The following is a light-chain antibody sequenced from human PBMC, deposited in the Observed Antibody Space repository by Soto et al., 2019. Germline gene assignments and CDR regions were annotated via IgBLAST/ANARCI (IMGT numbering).Light chain of an antibody. CDR3: QQYNKWPRT. CDR1: QSISSD. Sequence: IVMTQFPASLSVPPVERATLSCRASQSISSDVAWYQQKPGQAPRLLIYGASTTATGIPARFSGSGSGTEFTLTISSLQSEDFAVYNCQQYNKWPRTCGQGNKVAIK. J-gene: IGKJ2*01. CDR2: GAS. V-gene: IGKV3-15*01.